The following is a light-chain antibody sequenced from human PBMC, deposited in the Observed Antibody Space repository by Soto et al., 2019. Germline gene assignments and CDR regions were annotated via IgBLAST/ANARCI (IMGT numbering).Light chain of an antibody. J-gene: IGKJ4*01. V-gene: IGKV3-20*01. CDR2: GAS. Sequence: ENVLPQSPGTLSLSPGERATLSCRASQSLSSSYLAWYQQKPGQAPRLLIYGASSRATGIPDRFSGSGSGTDFTLTISRLEPEDFAVYYCQQFATSPLTFGGGTKVEIK. CDR1: QSLSSSY. CDR3: QQFATSPLT.